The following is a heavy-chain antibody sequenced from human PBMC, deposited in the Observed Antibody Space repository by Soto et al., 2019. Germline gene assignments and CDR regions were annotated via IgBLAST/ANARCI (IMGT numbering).Heavy chain of an antibody. D-gene: IGHD3-22*01. CDR2: ISAYNGNT. V-gene: IGHV1-18*04. Sequence: QVQLVQSGAEVKKPGASVKVSCKASGCTFTSYGVSWVRQAPGQGLEWMGWISAYNGNTNYAQKLQGRVTMTTDTSTSTAYMELRSLRSDDTAVYYCARESIEVYYYDSSGYYPPDYWGQGTLVTVSS. CDR1: GCTFTSYG. CDR3: ARESIEVYYYDSSGYYPPDY. J-gene: IGHJ4*02.